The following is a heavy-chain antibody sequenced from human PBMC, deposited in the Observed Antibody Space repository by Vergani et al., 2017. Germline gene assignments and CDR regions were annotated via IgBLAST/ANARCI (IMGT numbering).Heavy chain of an antibody. CDR1: GGSISSSSYY. CDR3: APQSLDAIWFGELFKGWFDP. Sequence: QLQLQESGPGLVKPSETLSLTCTVSGGSISSSSYYWGWIRQPPGKGLEWIGSIYYSGSTYYNPSPKSRVTISVETSKNTISLKLSSVTAADTAVYYCAPQSLDAIWFGELFKGWFDPWGQGTLVTVSS. CDR2: IYYSGST. D-gene: IGHD3-10*01. J-gene: IGHJ5*02. V-gene: IGHV4-39*07.